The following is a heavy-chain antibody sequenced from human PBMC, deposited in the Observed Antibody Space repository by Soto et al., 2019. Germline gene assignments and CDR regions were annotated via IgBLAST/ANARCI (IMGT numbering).Heavy chain of an antibody. CDR2: ITAYTGKT. Sequence: QVQLVQSGGEVKKPGASVKVSCKASGYTFSNYGVRWVRQAPGQGLEWMGWITAYTGKTNYAHNFEGRVAMTIDTSTSTAYIELRSLRSDDTAVYYCARQHNDLWSASPDFDYWGQGTLVTVSA. J-gene: IGHJ4*02. V-gene: IGHV1-18*04. CDR1: GYTFSNYG. D-gene: IGHD3-3*01. CDR3: ARQHNDLWSASPDFDY.